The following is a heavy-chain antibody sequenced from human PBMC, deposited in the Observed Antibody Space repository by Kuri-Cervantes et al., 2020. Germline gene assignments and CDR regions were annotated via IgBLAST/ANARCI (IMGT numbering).Heavy chain of an antibody. J-gene: IGHJ6*04. V-gene: IGHV3-7*01. D-gene: IGHD3-16*01. Sequence: LSLTCGVSGYSITSGYYWAWIRQPPGKGLEWVANINEDGSEKNYVDSVRGRFTISRGNAENLVYLQMNSLRVEDTAVYYCARDWGRGLDVWGKGTTVTVSS. CDR2: INEDGSEK. CDR1: GYSITSGYY. CDR3: ARDWGRGLDV.